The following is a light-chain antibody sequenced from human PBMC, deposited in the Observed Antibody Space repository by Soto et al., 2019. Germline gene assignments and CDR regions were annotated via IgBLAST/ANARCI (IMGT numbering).Light chain of an antibody. CDR2: GTS. J-gene: IGKJ5*01. V-gene: IGKV3-15*01. CDR3: RHYDHLIT. Sequence: EIVLTQSPATLSVSPGERVTLSCRASQSVGGNLAWYQQKPGQAPRLLIHGTSTRATDIPARFSGSGSGTDFPLSISSLQSKVFAIYPCRHYDHLITFGKGTRLEIK. CDR1: QSVGGN.